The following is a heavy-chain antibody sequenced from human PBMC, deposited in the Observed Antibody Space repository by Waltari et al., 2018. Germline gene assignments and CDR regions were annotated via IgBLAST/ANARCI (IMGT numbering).Heavy chain of an antibody. D-gene: IGHD5-18*01. Sequence: QVQLVASGGGVVQPGGSLRLSCAASGFTFSNFGMHWVRQAPGKGREWVAFIRYDGSHTYYADSVKGRVTISRDNSKNTLDLQMNSLRARDTALYYCAKDRARNLPGYTYGPIPDYWGQGTLVTVSS. CDR1: GFTFSNFG. CDR2: IRYDGSHT. CDR3: AKDRARNLPGYTYGPIPDY. V-gene: IGHV3-30*02. J-gene: IGHJ4*02.